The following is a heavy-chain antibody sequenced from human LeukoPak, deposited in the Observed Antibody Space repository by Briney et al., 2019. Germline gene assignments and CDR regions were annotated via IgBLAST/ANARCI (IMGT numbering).Heavy chain of an antibody. D-gene: IGHD2-15*01. Sequence: HPGGSLRLSCAAAGFPFSSHAMSWVRQPPGKGREWVAAISNGKTYYTDSVRGGFAISRDDSTNTVYLHMNSLRDEDTALYHCVREAGYCAPVCVKTNWFDPWGQGTLVTVSS. J-gene: IGHJ5*02. CDR3: VREAGYCAPVCVKTNWFDP. CDR2: ISNGKT. CDR1: GFPFSSHA. V-gene: IGHV3-23*01.